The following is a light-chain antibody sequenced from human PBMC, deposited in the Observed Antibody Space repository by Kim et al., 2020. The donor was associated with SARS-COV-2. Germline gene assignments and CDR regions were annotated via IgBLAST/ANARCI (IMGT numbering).Light chain of an antibody. CDR2: LHNDSSH. Sequence: ASVKLTCTPRSATSNYTITWHQHRPGKGPRYMMKLHNDSSHPKGDEVHDRFSVSSSGAERYLTSSSLQSEDEAVYYGQTWGIGIVVFGGGTQLTVL. V-gene: IGLV4-69*01. CDR1: SATSNYT. J-gene: IGLJ2*01. CDR3: QTWGIGIVV.